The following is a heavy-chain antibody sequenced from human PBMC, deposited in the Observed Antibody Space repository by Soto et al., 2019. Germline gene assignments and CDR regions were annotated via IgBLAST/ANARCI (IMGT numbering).Heavy chain of an antibody. CDR1: GFPFSVYA. CDR2: ISESGGSA. Sequence: GGSLRLSCAASGFPFSVYAMSWVRQVPGKGLERVSTISESGGSAYYADSVKGRFTISRDNSKNTLYLQMNSLRAEDTAVYYCARDPKRRDGYNFDSWGLGALVTVAS. V-gene: IGHV3-23*01. J-gene: IGHJ4*02. CDR3: ARDPKRRDGYNFDS. D-gene: IGHD5-12*01.